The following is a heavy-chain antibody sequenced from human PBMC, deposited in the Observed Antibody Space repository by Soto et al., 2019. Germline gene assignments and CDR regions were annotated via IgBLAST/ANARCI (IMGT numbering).Heavy chain of an antibody. J-gene: IGHJ2*01. CDR2: IYHSGST. CDR1: SGSISSSNW. Sequence: SETLSLTCAVSSGSISSSNWWSWVRQPPGKGLEWIGEIYHSGSTNYNPSLKSRVTISVDKSKNQFSLKLSSVTAADTAVYYCARGKPTVTTPRKTRRYWYFDLWGRGTLVTVSS. CDR3: ARGKPTVTTPRKTRRYWYFDL. V-gene: IGHV4-4*02. D-gene: IGHD4-17*01.